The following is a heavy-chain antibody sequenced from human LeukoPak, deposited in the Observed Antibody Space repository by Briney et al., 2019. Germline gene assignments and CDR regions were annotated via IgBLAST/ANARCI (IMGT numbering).Heavy chain of an antibody. CDR2: ISSSSSYI. CDR1: GFTFSSYS. V-gene: IGHV3-21*01. Sequence: GGSLRLSCAASGFTFSSYSMNWVRQAPGKGLEWVSSISSSSSYIYYADSVKGRFTISRDNAKNSLYLQMNSLRAEDTAVYYCARDPSIGLPDDAFDIWGQGTMVTVSS. D-gene: IGHD3/OR15-3a*01. J-gene: IGHJ3*02. CDR3: ARDPSIGLPDDAFDI.